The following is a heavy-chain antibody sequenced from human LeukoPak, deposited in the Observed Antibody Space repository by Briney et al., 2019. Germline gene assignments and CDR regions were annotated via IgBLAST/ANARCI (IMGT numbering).Heavy chain of an antibody. D-gene: IGHD3-22*01. CDR3: ARVFPLSGYWYYMDV. J-gene: IGHJ6*03. Sequence: GGSLRLSCAASGFTFSTYSMTWVRQAPGKGLEWVSSISSSSSPIYYADSVKGRFTISRDNAKNSLYLQMNSLRDEDTAVYYCARVFPLSGYWYYMDVWGKGTTVTVSS. CDR2: ISSSSSPI. CDR1: GFTFSTYS. V-gene: IGHV3-48*02.